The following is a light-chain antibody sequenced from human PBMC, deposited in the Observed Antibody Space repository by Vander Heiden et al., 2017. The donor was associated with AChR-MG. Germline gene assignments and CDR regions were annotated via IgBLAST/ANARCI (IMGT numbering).Light chain of an antibody. CDR3: QQYYGSPLT. V-gene: IGKV4-1*01. Sequence: DIVMTQSPDSLAVSLGERVTINCKSSRSILSNSDNKKYLAWYQHKPGQPPKLLISWASTRKSGVPDRLSGSGYGTDFTLTISSLQAEDVAVYYCQQYYGSPLTFGGGTKVELK. CDR1: RSILSNSDNKKY. J-gene: IGKJ4*01. CDR2: WAS.